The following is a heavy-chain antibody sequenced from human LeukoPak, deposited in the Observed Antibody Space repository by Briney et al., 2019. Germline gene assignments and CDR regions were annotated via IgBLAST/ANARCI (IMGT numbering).Heavy chain of an antibody. CDR2: ISSSSSYI. D-gene: IGHD6-19*01. V-gene: IGHV3-21*01. Sequence: GGSLRLSCAASGFTVSSNYMNWVRQAPGKGLEWVSSISSSSSYIYYADSVKGRFTISRDNAKNSLYLQMNSLRAEDTAVYYCARDFYVADDVYWGQGTLVTVSS. CDR3: ARDFYVADDVY. CDR1: GFTVSSNY. J-gene: IGHJ4*02.